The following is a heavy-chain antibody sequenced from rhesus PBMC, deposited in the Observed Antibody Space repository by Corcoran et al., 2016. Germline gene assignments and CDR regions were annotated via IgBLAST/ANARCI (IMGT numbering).Heavy chain of an antibody. Sequence: QVQLQESGPGLVKPSETLPLTCAVSGAPINNHYWSWVRQAPGKGLEWTGRIHGSYPDYNPSLKSRVTISLDTSKNHFSLNLKSVTAADTAVYYCTKEADEEWIGRPFFDFWGHGLRVTISS. CDR1: GAPINNHY. D-gene: IGHD5-12*01. CDR2: IHGSYP. J-gene: IGHJ3*01. CDR3: TKEADEEWIGRPFFDF. V-gene: IGHV4S2*01.